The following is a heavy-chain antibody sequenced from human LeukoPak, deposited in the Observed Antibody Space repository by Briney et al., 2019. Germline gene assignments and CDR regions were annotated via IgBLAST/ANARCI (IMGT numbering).Heavy chain of an antibody. CDR3: ARDPYSGNYGNDYYYYMDV. CDR2: ITTSATYI. V-gene: IGHV3-21*01. CDR1: GFTFSSYA. D-gene: IGHD1-26*01. J-gene: IGHJ6*03. Sequence: PGGSLRLSCAASGFTFSSYAMSWVRQAPGKAMEWVSSITTSATYIFYADSVKGRFTISRDNAKNSLYLQMDSLGPEDTAVYYCARDPYSGNYGNDYYYYMDVWGKGTTVTISS.